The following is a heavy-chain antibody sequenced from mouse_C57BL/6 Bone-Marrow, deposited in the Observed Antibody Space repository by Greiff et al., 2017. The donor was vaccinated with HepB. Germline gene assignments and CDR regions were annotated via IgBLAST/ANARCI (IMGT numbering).Heavy chain of an antibody. CDR3: ASLESYDYFDD. Sequence: VQRVESGPGLVQPSQTLSITCTVSGFSFTSYGVHWVRQSPGKGLEWLGVIWSGGSTDYNAAFLSRLSISKDNSKSQVFFKMNSLQADDTAIYYCASLESYDYFDDWGQGTTLTVSS. J-gene: IGHJ2*01. V-gene: IGHV2-2*01. D-gene: IGHD3-3*01. CDR1: GFSFTSYG. CDR2: IWSGGST.